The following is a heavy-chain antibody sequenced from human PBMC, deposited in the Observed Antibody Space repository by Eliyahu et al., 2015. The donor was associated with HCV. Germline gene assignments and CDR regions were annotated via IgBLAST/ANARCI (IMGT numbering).Heavy chain of an antibody. D-gene: IGHD3-10*01. CDR2: IWYDGSNT. CDR1: GFXFSSYG. V-gene: IGHV3-33*01. CDR3: ARDLGHFSGSGSYFDY. J-gene: IGHJ4*02. Sequence: HVQLVESGGGVVQPGSSLXLSCVASGFXFSSYGFHWVRQAPGKGLEWVAVIWYDGSNTYHAESVKGRFTISRDQSKNTLYLQMNSLRVEDTAVYFCARDLGHFSGSGSYFDYWGQGILVTVSP.